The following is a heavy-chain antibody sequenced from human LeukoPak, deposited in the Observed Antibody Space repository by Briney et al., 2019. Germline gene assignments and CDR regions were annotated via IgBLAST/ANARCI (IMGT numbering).Heavy chain of an antibody. D-gene: IGHD6-19*01. CDR2: INWNGGST. V-gene: IGHV3-20*04. CDR3: ARVGDSSGWYVGVY. CDR1: GFTFDDYG. Sequence: GGSLRLSCAASGFTFDDYGMSWVRQAPGKGLEWVSGINWNGGSTGYADSVKGRFTISRDNAKNSLYLQMNSLRAEDTASYYCARVGDSSGWYVGVYWGQGTLVTVSS. J-gene: IGHJ4*02.